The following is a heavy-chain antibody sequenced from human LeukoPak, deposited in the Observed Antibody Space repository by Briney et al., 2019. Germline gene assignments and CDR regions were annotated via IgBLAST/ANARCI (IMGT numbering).Heavy chain of an antibody. D-gene: IGHD7-27*01. Sequence: GGSLRLSCAASGFSFSSYSMNWVRQAPGKGLEWVAVISYDGSNRYYADSVKGRFTISGDNSKKTLYLEMNSLRAEDTAVYYCAKETGDRGYYYYGLDVWGQGTTVTVSS. CDR3: AKETGDRGYYYYGLDV. V-gene: IGHV3-30*18. CDR2: ISYDGSNR. J-gene: IGHJ6*02. CDR1: GFSFSSYS.